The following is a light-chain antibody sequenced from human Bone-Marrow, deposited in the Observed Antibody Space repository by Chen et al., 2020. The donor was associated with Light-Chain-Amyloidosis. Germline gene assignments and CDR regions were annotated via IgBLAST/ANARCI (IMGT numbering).Light chain of an antibody. CDR3: QQYGTSPLT. CDR1: QTISSNY. J-gene: IGKJ4*01. V-gene: IGKV3-20*01. Sequence: EIVLMQSPGTLSLSPGEGANLSCRASQTISSNYLTWYQQKFGQAPRLLIYGSSSRATGIPDRFTGIGSGTDFTLTISRLEPEDFAMYYCQQYGTSPLTFGGGTKVEIK. CDR2: GSS.